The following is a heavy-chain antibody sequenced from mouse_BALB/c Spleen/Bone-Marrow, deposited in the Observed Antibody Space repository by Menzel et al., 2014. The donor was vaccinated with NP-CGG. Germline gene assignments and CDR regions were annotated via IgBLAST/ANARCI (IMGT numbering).Heavy chain of an antibody. CDR2: ISNTANGYTT. J-gene: IGHJ2*01. CDR3: ARDKGRVFFDY. CDR1: GFTFTDYY. Sequence: EVQRVESGGGLVQPGGSLRLSCATSGFTFTDYYMNWVRPPPGKALEWLGFISNTANGYTTEYSASVKSRFTISRDNSQNILYLQMNTLRVDDSATYYCARDKGRVFFDYWGQGTTLTVSS. V-gene: IGHV7-3*02.